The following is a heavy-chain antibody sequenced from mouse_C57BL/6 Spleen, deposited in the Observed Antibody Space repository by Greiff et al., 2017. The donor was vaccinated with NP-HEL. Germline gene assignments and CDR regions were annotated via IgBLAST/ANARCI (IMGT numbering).Heavy chain of an antibody. J-gene: IGHJ2*01. V-gene: IGHV1-50*01. CDR2: IDPSDSYT. CDR1: GYTFTSYW. Sequence: VQLQQPGAELVKPGASVKLSCKASGYTFTSYWMQWVKQRPGQGLEWIGEIDPSDSYTNYNQKFKGKATLTVDTSSSTAYMQLSSLTSEDSAVYYCAIRDDSFYFDYWGQGTTLTVSS. D-gene: IGHD2-4*01. CDR3: AIRDDSFYFDY.